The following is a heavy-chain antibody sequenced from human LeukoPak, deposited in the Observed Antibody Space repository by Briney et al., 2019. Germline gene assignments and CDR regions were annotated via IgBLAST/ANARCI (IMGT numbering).Heavy chain of an antibody. J-gene: IGHJ4*02. V-gene: IGHV3-21*01. CDR3: ASLSYDSSGYVLF. CDR1: GFTFSSYS. CDR2: ISSSSSYI. Sequence: PGGSLRLSYAASGFTFSSYSMNWVRQAPGKGLEWVSSISSSSSYIYYADSVKGRFTISRDNAKNSLYLQMNSLRAEDTAVYYCASLSYDSSGYVLFWGQGTLVTVSS. D-gene: IGHD3-22*01.